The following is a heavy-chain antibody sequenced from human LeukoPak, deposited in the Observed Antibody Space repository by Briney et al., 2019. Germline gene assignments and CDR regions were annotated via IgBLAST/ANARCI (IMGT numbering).Heavy chain of an antibody. V-gene: IGHV3-23*01. D-gene: IGHD3-10*01. Sequence: SGGSLRLSCAASGFTFSSYAMSWVRQAPGKGLEWVSAISGSGGSTYYADSVKGRFTISRDNSKNTLYLQMNSLRAEDTAVYYCARDQSSGSGSYGMDVWGQGTTVTVSS. CDR1: GFTFSSYA. CDR2: ISGSGGST. CDR3: ARDQSSGSGSYGMDV. J-gene: IGHJ6*02.